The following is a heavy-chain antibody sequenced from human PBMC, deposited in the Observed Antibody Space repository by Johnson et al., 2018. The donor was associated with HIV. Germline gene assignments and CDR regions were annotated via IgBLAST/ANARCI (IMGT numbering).Heavy chain of an antibody. Sequence: EVQLVESGGGLVQPGGSLRLSCAASGFTVSSNYMSWVRQAPGKGLEWVSVIYSGGSTYYADSVKGRFTIPRDNSKNTLYLQMNSLGAEDTAVYYCARDLSGSSTVLSDAFDIWGQGTMVTVSS. D-gene: IGHD1-26*01. V-gene: IGHV3-66*02. CDR3: ARDLSGSSTVLSDAFDI. J-gene: IGHJ3*02. CDR1: GFTVSSNY. CDR2: IYSGGST.